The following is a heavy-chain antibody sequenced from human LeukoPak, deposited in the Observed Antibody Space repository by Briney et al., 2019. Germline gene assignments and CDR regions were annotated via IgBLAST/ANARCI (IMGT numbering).Heavy chain of an antibody. CDR2: IKPDGSEK. V-gene: IGHV3-7*01. CDR1: EFTFGSYA. D-gene: IGHD4-17*01. J-gene: IGHJ4*02. Sequence: GGSLRLSCATSEFTFGSYAMSWVRQAPGKGPEWVANIKPDGSEKYYVDSLKGRFTISRDNARNSLYLQMNSLRAEDTAVYYCARHPYGVLDYWGQGTLVTVSS. CDR3: ARHPYGVLDY.